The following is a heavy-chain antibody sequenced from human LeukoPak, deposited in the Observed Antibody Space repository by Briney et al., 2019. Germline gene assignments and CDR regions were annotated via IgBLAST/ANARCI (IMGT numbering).Heavy chain of an antibody. CDR2: ISYDGSNK. CDR3: ARDAYDSGGYLFDY. V-gene: IGHV3-30-3*01. CDR1: GFSFSSHA. D-gene: IGHD3-22*01. J-gene: IGHJ4*02. Sequence: AGGSLRLSCAASGFSFSSHAMHWVRQAPGKGLEWVTVISYDGSNKYYADSVKGRFTISRDNSKNTLYLQMNSLRAEDTAVYYCARDAYDSGGYLFDYWGQGTLVTVSS.